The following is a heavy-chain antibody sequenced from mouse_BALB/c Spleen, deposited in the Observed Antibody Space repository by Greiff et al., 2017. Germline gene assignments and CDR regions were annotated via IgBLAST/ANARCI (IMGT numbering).Heavy chain of an antibody. CDR2: ISTYYGDA. CDR3: AREGDGYYDYAMDY. CDR1: GYTFTDYA. V-gene: IGHV1S137*01. Sequence: VKLMESGAELVRPGVSVKISCKGSGYTFTDYAMHWVKQSHAKSLEWIGVISTYYGDASYNQKFKGKATMTVDKSSSTAYMELARLTSEDSAIYYCAREGDGYYDYAMDYWGQGTSVTVSS. J-gene: IGHJ4*01. D-gene: IGHD2-3*01.